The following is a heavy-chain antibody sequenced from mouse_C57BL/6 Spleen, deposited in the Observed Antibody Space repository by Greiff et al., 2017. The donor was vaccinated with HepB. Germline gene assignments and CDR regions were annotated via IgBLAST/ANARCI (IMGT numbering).Heavy chain of an antibody. CDR3: ARSIYYGNYVGYFDV. Sequence: VQLKQSGPELVKPGASVKLSCKASGYTFTDYNMHWVKQSHGKSLEWIGYINPNNGGTSYNQKFKGKAILTVNKSSSTAYMELRSLTSEDSAVYYCARSIYYGNYVGYFDVWGTGTTVTVSS. V-gene: IGHV1-22*01. D-gene: IGHD2-1*01. CDR1: GYTFTDYN. J-gene: IGHJ1*03. CDR2: INPNNGGT.